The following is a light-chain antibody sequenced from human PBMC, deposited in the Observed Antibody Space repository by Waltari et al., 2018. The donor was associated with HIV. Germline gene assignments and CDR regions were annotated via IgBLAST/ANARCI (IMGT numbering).Light chain of an antibody. V-gene: IGKV3-15*01. CDR2: GSS. CDR1: QSVTRE. CDR3: QQYDHWPPCT. Sequence: EIVMTQSPSNLSVSPGGRVTLSCTASQSVTRELAWYQQKPGQPPRLLIYGSSIRAAGIPARFSGRGSETGFTLTISGLQSDDSAVYYCQQYDHWPPCTFGQGTKLEIK. J-gene: IGKJ2*02.